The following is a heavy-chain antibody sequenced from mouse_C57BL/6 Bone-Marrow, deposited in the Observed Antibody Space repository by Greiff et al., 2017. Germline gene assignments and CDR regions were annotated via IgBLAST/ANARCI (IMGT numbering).Heavy chain of an antibody. Sequence: EVMLVESGGGLVQPGGSLSLSCAASGFTFTDYYMSWVRQPPGKALEWLGFIRNKANGYTTEYSASVKGRFTISRDNSQSILYLQMNALRAEDSATYYCASLTTVVSYWYFDVWGTGTTVTVSS. D-gene: IGHD1-1*01. CDR2: IRNKANGYTT. V-gene: IGHV7-3*01. CDR1: GFTFTDYY. J-gene: IGHJ1*03. CDR3: ASLTTVVSYWYFDV.